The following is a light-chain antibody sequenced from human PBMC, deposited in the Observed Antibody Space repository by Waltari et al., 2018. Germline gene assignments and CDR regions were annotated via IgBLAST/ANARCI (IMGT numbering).Light chain of an antibody. V-gene: IGKV4-1*01. J-gene: IGKJ5*01. CDR1: QTILYNTNNKNY. CDR3: HQYYTTPIT. Sequence: DIVMTQSPDSLAVSLGERATINCKSSQTILYNTNNKNYLAWYQQKPRQPPKLRIYWASTRESGVPDRFSGSGSGTDFTLTISSLQAEDVAVYYCHQYYTTPITFGQGTRLEIK. CDR2: WAS.